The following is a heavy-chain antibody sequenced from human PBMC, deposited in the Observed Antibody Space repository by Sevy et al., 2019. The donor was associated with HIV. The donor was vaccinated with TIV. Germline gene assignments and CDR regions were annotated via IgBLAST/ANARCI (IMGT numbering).Heavy chain of an antibody. D-gene: IGHD3-22*01. CDR2: ISYDGSNK. CDR3: ASQEDYYDSSGYYYLRY. CDR1: GFTFSSYG. V-gene: IGHV3-30*03. Sequence: GGSLRLSCAASGFTFSSYGMHWVRQAPGKGLEWVAVISYDGSNKYYADSVKGRFTISRDNSKNTLYLQMNSLRAEDTAVYYCASQEDYYDSSGYYYLRYWGQGTLVTVSS. J-gene: IGHJ4*02.